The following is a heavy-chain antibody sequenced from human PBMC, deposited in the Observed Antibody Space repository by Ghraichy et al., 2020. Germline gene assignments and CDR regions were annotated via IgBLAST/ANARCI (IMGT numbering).Heavy chain of an antibody. CDR1: GGSISSSSYY. CDR3: AIVSTFYDYVWGGLDY. J-gene: IGHJ4*02. CDR2: IYYSGST. V-gene: IGHV4-39*01. Sequence: SETLSLTCTVSGGSISSSSYYWGWIRQPPGKGLEWIGSIYYSGSTYYNPSLKSRVTISVDTSKNQFSLKLSSVTAADTAVYYCAIVSTFYDYVWGGLDYWGQGTLVTVSS. D-gene: IGHD3-16*01.